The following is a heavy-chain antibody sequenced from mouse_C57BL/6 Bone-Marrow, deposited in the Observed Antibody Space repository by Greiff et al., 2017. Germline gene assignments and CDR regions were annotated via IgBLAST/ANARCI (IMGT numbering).Heavy chain of an antibody. D-gene: IGHD1-1*01. CDR3: TTPLITTVVAKWYFDV. V-gene: IGHV14-4*01. CDR1: GFNIKDYY. Sequence: DVKLQESGAELVRPGASVKLSCTASGFNIKDYYMHWVKQRPEQGLEWIGWIDPENGDTEYASKFQGKATITADTSSNTAYLQLSSLTSEDTAVYYCTTPLITTVVAKWYFDVWGTGTTVTVSS. CDR2: IDPENGDT. J-gene: IGHJ1*03.